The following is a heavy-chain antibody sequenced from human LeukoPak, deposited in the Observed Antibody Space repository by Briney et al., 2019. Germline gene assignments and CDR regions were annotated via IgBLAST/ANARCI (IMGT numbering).Heavy chain of an antibody. CDR3: ARGSGYSYGYFQH. V-gene: IGHV3-21*01. Sequence: PGGSLRLSCAASGFTFSSYSMNWVRQAPGKGLGWVSSISSSSSYIYYADSVKGRFTISRDNAKNSLYLQMNSLRAEDTAVYYCARGSGYSYGYFQHWGQGTLVTVSS. CDR2: ISSSSSYI. D-gene: IGHD5-18*01. CDR1: GFTFSSYS. J-gene: IGHJ1*01.